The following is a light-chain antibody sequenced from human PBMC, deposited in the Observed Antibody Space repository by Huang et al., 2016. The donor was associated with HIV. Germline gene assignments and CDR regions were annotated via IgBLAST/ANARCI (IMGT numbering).Light chain of an antibody. CDR3: QQRKYWPPIT. V-gene: IGKV3-11*01. Sequence: ETVLTQSPATLSLSPGERATLSCRASQSVNSYLAWYQQKPGQTPRLLIYGASNRATVIPARFSGSGSGTDFTLTISSLEPEDFAVYYCQQRKYWPPITFGQGTRLEIK. CDR2: GAS. CDR1: QSVNSY. J-gene: IGKJ5*01.